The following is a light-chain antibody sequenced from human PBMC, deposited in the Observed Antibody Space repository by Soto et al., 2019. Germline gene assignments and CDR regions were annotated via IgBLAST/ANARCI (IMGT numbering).Light chain of an antibody. Sequence: EIVMTQSPATLSVSPGERATLSCRASQSVSSNLAWYQQKPGQAPRLLIYGASTRATGIPARFSGSGSGTEFTLTIDSLQPEDFAVYYCQQYGNSPWTFGQGTKVDIK. CDR2: GAS. CDR3: QQYGNSPWT. J-gene: IGKJ1*01. V-gene: IGKV3-15*01. CDR1: QSVSSN.